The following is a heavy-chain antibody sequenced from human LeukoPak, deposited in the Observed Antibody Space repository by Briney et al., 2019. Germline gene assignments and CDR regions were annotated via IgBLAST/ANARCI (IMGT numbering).Heavy chain of an antibody. Sequence: GGSLRLSCAASGFSFSSYWMSWVRQTPEKGLEFVANIDQGGSVRNYMDYLKGRCTISRDNDKKSLYQEINSLRADDTAVYYCARDPESSSFDLWGRGALVTVSS. V-gene: IGHV3-7*01. CDR2: IDQGGSVR. CDR3: ARDPESSSFDL. D-gene: IGHD6-13*01. J-gene: IGHJ4*02. CDR1: GFSFSSYW.